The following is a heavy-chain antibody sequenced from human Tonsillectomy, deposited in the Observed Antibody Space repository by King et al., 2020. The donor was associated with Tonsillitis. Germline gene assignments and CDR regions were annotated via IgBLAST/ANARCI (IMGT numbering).Heavy chain of an antibody. CDR1: GASISSSY. V-gene: IGHV4-59*01. J-gene: IGHJ3*02. CDR2: IHHTGST. CDR3: ARGHYDSSGYSNPFDI. D-gene: IGHD3-22*01. Sequence: QLQESGPGLVRPSETLSLSYTVSGASISSSYWSWLRQPAGKRLEWVGFIHHTGSTNSKPSLESRVAMSLDTSKSQFSLKLNCVTAADTALYYCARGHYDSSGYSNPFDIWGQGTLVTVSS.